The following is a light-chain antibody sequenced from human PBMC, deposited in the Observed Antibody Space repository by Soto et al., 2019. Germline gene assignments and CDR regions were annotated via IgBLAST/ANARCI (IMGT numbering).Light chain of an antibody. CDR1: QSISSW. Sequence: DIQMTQSPSSVSASVGDRVSVTCRASQSISSWLAWYQQKPGKAPKLLIYDASSLESGVPSRFSGSGSGTEFTLTISSLQPDDFATYYCQQYNSYRWTFGQGTKVDI. V-gene: IGKV1-5*01. J-gene: IGKJ1*01. CDR2: DAS. CDR3: QQYNSYRWT.